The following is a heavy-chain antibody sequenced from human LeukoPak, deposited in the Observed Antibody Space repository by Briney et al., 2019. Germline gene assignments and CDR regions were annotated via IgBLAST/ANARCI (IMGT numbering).Heavy chain of an antibody. CDR3: VKGGTAMVTSFDC. D-gene: IGHD5-18*01. CDR2: ISSNGGST. J-gene: IGHJ4*02. CDR1: GFTFSSYA. Sequence: PGGSLRLSCSASGFTFSSYAMHWVRQAPGKGLEYVSGISSNGGSTHYADSVKGRFAISRDNSKNTLYLQMSSLRAEDTAVYYCVKGGTAMVTSFDCWGQGTLVTVSS. V-gene: IGHV3-64D*06.